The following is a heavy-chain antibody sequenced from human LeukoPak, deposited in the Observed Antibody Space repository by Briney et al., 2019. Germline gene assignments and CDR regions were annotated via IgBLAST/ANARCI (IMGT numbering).Heavy chain of an antibody. V-gene: IGHV4-59*11. CDR3: ARARYYYDSSGYYMDV. D-gene: IGHD3-22*01. Sequence: KPSETLSLTCSVSGGSISSHYWSWIRQPPGKGLEWIGYLYYSGSTNYNPSLKSRVTISVDTSKNQFSLKLSSVTAADTAVYYCARARYYYDSSGYYMDVWGKGTTVTVSS. J-gene: IGHJ6*03. CDR2: LYYSGST. CDR1: GGSISSHY.